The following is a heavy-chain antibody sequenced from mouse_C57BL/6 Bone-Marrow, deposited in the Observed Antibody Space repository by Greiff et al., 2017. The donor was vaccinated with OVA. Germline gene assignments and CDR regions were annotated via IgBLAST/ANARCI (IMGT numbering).Heavy chain of an antibody. Sequence: VQLQESGPELVKPGASVKISCKASGYAFSSSWMNWVKQRPGKGLEWIGRIYPGDGDTNYNGKFKGKATLTADKSSSTAYMQLSSLTSEDSAVYFCARRSIFAYWGQGTLVTGSA. D-gene: IGHD2-10*02. V-gene: IGHV1-82*01. CDR2: IYPGDGDT. CDR1: GYAFSSSW. CDR3: ARRSIFAY. J-gene: IGHJ3*01.